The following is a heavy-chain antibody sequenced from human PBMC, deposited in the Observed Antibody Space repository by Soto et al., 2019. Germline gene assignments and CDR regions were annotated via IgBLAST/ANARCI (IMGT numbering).Heavy chain of an antibody. CDR2: ISAYNGNI. V-gene: IGHV1-18*01. D-gene: IGHD2-15*01. J-gene: IGHJ2*01. Sequence: ASVKVSCKASGYTFTSYGISWVRQAPGQGLEWMGWISAYNGNINYAQKLQGRVTMTTDTSTSTAYMELRSLRSDDTAVYYCARPARAAKGPWYFDLWGRGTLVTVSS. CDR1: GYTFTSYG. CDR3: ARPARAAKGPWYFDL.